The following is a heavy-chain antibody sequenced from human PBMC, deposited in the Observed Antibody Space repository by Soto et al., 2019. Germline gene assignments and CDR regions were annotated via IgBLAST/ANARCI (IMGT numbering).Heavy chain of an antibody. CDR2: ISSSSGTI. CDR3: ARDPDYYGSGSYLDY. D-gene: IGHD3-10*01. V-gene: IGHV3-48*01. Sequence: GGSLRLSCAASGFTFSSYSMNWVRQAPGKGLEWVSYISSSSGTIYYADSVKGRFTISRDNAKNSLYLQMNSLRAEDTAVYYCARDPDYYGSGSYLDYWGQGTLVTVSS. CDR1: GFTFSSYS. J-gene: IGHJ4*02.